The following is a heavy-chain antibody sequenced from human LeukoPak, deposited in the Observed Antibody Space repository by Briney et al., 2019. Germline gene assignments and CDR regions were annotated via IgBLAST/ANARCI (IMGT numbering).Heavy chain of an antibody. Sequence: SETLSLTCAVYGGSFSGYYWSWIRQPPGKGLEWIGEINHSGSTNYNPSLKSRVTISVDTSKNQFSLKLSSVTAADTAVYYCARHSDGHKPFGLWGRGTLVTVSS. CDR2: INHSGST. J-gene: IGHJ2*01. CDR3: ARHSDGHKPFGL. D-gene: IGHD3-10*01. V-gene: IGHV4-34*01. CDR1: GGSFSGYY.